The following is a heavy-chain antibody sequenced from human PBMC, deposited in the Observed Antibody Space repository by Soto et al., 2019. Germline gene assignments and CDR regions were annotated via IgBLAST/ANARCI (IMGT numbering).Heavy chain of an antibody. D-gene: IGHD6-19*01. CDR2: ISGSSRYT. CDR3: ARHTSGWHYYDY. CDR1: GFNFSDHY. V-gene: IGHV3-11*06. J-gene: IGHJ4*02. Sequence: PGGSLRLSCAASGFNFSDHYMNWIRQAPGKGLEWVSYISGSSRYTSFADSVKGRFTISRDNAKNSLYLQMNSLRAEDTAVYYCARHTSGWHYYDYWGQGTPVTVSS.